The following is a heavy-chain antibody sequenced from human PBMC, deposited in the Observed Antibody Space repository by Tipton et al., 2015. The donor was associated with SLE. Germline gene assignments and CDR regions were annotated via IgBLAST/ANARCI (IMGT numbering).Heavy chain of an antibody. V-gene: IGHV4-31*03. CDR1: GDSITNADYC. CDR2: IYYSGNT. J-gene: IGHJ6*04. D-gene: IGHD1-14*01. Sequence: TLSLTCSVSGDSITNADYCWAWIRQPPGKGLEWIGYIYYSGNTYYNPSLKSRLSISMSTSKNQFSLNLTSVTAADTAVYYCARLGTEWAYVDVWGKGTTVTVSS. CDR3: ARLGTEWAYVDV.